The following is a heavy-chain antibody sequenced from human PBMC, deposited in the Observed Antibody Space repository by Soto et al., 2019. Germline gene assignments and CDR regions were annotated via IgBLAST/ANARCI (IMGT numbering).Heavy chain of an antibody. V-gene: IGHV1-69*06. D-gene: IGHD4-4*01. CDR2: IIPIFGTA. Sequence: SVKVSCKASGGTFSSYAISWVRQAPGQGLEWMGGIIPIFGTANYAQKFQGRVTITADKSTSTAYMELSSLRSEDTAVYYCASAARSPGSVQMTTVTIMDPPGWYYGMDVWGQGTTVTSP. J-gene: IGHJ6*02. CDR1: GGTFSSYA. CDR3: ASAARSPGSVQMTTVTIMDPPGWYYGMDV.